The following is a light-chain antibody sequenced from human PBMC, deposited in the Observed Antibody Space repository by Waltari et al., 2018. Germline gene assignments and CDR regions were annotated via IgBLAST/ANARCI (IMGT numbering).Light chain of an antibody. Sequence: EVVMTQSPAILSVSPGERATLSCRASQRVTTNVAWYHQKPGQTPRLLIFCASTRATGVPARFSGSGSGTDFTLTISDLQSDDFAVYYCQQSDNWPPITFGQGTRLEIK. V-gene: IGKV3-15*01. CDR1: QRVTTN. CDR3: QQSDNWPPIT. CDR2: CAS. J-gene: IGKJ5*01.